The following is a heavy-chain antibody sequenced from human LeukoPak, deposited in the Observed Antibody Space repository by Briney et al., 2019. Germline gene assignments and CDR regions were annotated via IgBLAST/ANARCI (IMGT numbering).Heavy chain of an antibody. CDR3: ARDPYSSSSFDF. Sequence: GGSLRLSCAASGFTFSNYGIHWVRQAPGKGLEWVAFIQYDGSNKYYADSVKGRFTISRDNAKNSLYLQMNSLRAEDTAVYYCARDPYSSSSFDFWGQGTLVTVSS. J-gene: IGHJ4*02. CDR2: IQYDGSNK. CDR1: GFTFSNYG. V-gene: IGHV3-30*02. D-gene: IGHD6-6*01.